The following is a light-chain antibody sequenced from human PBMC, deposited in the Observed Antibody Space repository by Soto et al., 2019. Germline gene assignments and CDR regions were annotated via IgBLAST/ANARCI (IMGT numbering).Light chain of an antibody. V-gene: IGKV3-20*01. CDR2: GAS. J-gene: IGKJ3*01. Sequence: EIVLTQSPGTLSLSPGDRATLSCRASQSVSRSYLGWYQQKPGQAPRLLMYGASTRAAGVPDRFSGSGSGTEFTLTISRLEPEDFTVYYCQQYGSSPFTFGPGTKVDIK. CDR1: QSVSRSY. CDR3: QQYGSSPFT.